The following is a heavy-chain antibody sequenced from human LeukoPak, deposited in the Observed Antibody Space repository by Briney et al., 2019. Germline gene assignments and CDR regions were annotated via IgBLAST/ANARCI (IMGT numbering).Heavy chain of an antibody. CDR3: ARALRNSGSTCRYFNAFDI. J-gene: IGHJ3*02. Sequence: SETLSLTCTVSGGSISSYYWSWIRQPPGKGLEWIGYIYYSGSTNYNPSLKSRVTISVDTSKNQFSLKLSSVTAADTAVYYCARALRNSGSTCRYFNAFDIWGQGTMVTVSS. V-gene: IGHV4-59*01. CDR1: GGSISSYY. D-gene: IGHD2-2*01. CDR2: IYYSGST.